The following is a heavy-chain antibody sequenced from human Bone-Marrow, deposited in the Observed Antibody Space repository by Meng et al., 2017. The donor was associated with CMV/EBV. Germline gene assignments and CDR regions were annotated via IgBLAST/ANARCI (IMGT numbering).Heavy chain of an antibody. J-gene: IGHJ6*02. Sequence: GGSLRLSCAASGFTVSSNYMSWVRQAPGKGLEWVSVIYSGGSTYYADSVKGRFTISRDNAKNSLYLQMNSLRAEDTAVYYCARTPTVTTYTYYYYGMDVWGQGTTVTVSS. CDR1: GFTVSSNY. CDR3: ARTPTVTTYTYYYYGMDV. CDR2: IYSGGST. V-gene: IGHV3-53*01. D-gene: IGHD4-11*01.